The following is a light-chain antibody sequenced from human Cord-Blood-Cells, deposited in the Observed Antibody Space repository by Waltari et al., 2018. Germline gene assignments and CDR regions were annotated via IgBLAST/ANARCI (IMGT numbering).Light chain of an antibody. CDR2: AAS. V-gene: IGKV1-9*01. CDR1: QGISSY. J-gene: IGKJ4*01. CDR3: QQLNSYRLT. Sequence: DIQLTQSPSFLSASVGDRVTITCRASQGISSYLAWHQQKPGKAPKLLIYAASTLQSGVPSRFSGSGSGTEFTLTISSLQPEDFATYYCQQLNSYRLTFGGGTKVEIK.